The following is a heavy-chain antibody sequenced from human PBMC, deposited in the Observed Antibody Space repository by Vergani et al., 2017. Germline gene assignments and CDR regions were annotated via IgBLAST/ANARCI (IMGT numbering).Heavy chain of an antibody. J-gene: IGHJ4*02. V-gene: IGHV3-23*01. Sequence: EVQLLESGGGLVQPGGSLRLSCAASGFTFSSYAMSWVRQAPGKGLGWVSAISGSGGSTYYADSVKGRFTISRDNSKNTLYLQVNSLRAEDTAVYYCAKTPYSSSSSYFDYWGQGTLVTVSS. CDR2: ISGSGGST. CDR1: GFTFSSYA. CDR3: AKTPYSSSSSYFDY. D-gene: IGHD6-6*01.